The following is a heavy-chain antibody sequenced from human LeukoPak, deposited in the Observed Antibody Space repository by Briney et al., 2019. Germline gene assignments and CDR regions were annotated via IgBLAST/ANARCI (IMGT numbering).Heavy chain of an antibody. Sequence: PGGTLRLSCAASGFTFSNYGMNWVRQAPGKGLEWLSGISPRGGGTYYADSVKGRFTISRDDSKNTLSLQMNTLRAEDTAVYYCARDRHKYNYDSGGYPPYWGQGTLVAVSS. V-gene: IGHV3-23*01. D-gene: IGHD3-22*01. CDR3: ARDRHKYNYDSGGYPPY. CDR1: GFTFSNYG. J-gene: IGHJ4*02. CDR2: ISPRGGGT.